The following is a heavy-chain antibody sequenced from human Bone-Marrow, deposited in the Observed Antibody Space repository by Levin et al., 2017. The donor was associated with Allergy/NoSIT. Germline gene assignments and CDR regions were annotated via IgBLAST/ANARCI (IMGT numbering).Heavy chain of an antibody. V-gene: IGHV3-15*01. Sequence: PGGSLRLSCAASRFTFTDAWMNWVRQAPGKGLEWVGRIKSKIDGGTVEYAAPVKGRFTISRDDSKKILYLQMNSLRNEDTAVYYCTDAVHWGQGTLVTVSP. CDR2: IKSKIDGGTV. D-gene: IGHD6-19*01. J-gene: IGHJ4*02. CDR3: TDAVH. CDR1: RFTFTDAW.